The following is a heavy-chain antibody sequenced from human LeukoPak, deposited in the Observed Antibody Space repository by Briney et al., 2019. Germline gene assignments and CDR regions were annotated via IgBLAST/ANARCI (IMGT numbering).Heavy chain of an antibody. CDR1: GGTFISYA. Sequence: SVKVSCKASGGTFISYAISWVRQAPGQGLEWMGGIIPIFGTANYAQKFQGRVTITADESTSTAYMELSSLRSEDTAVYYCARGGCGGDCYSLYNWFDPWGQGTLVTVSS. CDR2: IIPIFGTA. V-gene: IGHV1-69*13. D-gene: IGHD2-21*02. J-gene: IGHJ5*02. CDR3: ARGGCGGDCYSLYNWFDP.